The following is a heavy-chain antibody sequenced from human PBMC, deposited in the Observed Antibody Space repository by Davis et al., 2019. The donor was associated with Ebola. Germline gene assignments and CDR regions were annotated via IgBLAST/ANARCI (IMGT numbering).Heavy chain of an antibody. CDR3: ARSSDFWSGYYSPPPLTTFDS. D-gene: IGHD3-3*01. Sequence: MPSETLSLTCTVSGGSISSYYWSWIRQPPGKGLEWIGYIYYSGSTNYNPSLKSRVTISVDTSKNQFSLKLSSVTAADTAVYYCARSSDFWSGYYSPPPLTTFDSWGQGTLVTVSS. CDR2: IYYSGST. J-gene: IGHJ4*02. V-gene: IGHV4-59*01. CDR1: GGSISSYY.